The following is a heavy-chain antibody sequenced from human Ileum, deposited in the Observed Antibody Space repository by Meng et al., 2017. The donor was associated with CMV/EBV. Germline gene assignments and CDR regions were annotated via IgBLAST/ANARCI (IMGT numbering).Heavy chain of an antibody. D-gene: IGHD3-3*01. CDR3: ARGDFWSGYSDYGMDV. J-gene: IGHJ6*02. V-gene: IGHV3-7*04. CDR1: AFTFSSDC. Sequence: GGSLSLSCAVSAFTFSSDCLNWGRQAPGKGLEWVANRKQDGSEKYYVDSVKGRFTISRDNSKNTLYLQMNSLRAEDTAVYYCARGDFWSGYSDYGMDVWGQGTTVTVSS. CDR2: RKQDGSEK.